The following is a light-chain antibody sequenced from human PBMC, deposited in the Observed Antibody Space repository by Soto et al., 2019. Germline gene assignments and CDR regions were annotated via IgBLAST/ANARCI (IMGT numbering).Light chain of an antibody. CDR3: QQYNNWPPDRT. Sequence: EIVMTQSPATLSVSPGERATLSCRASRTVGSNLPWYQQKLGQAPTLLIYGASTRTTGIPARFSGSGSGTEFTLTISSLRSEDIAIYFCQQYNNWPPDRTFGQGTKVEI. CDR1: RTVGSN. J-gene: IGKJ1*01. V-gene: IGKV3-15*01. CDR2: GAS.